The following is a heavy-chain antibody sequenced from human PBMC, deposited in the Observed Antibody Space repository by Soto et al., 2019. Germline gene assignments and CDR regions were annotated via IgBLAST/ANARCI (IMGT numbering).Heavy chain of an antibody. CDR3: ARDLKYYRSGDCCGLHTYRRQRTPDP. D-gene: IGHD2-21*02. J-gene: IGHJ5*02. CDR1: GDTFSSYT. CDR2: IIPFLDIT. V-gene: IGHV1-69*04. Sequence: SVNVSCKASGDTFSSYTISWVRQAPGQGLEWMGRIIPFLDITNYAQKFQGRVTIIADKSTSTAYMELSSLRSEDTAVYYCARDLKYYRSGDCCGLHTYRRQRTPDP.